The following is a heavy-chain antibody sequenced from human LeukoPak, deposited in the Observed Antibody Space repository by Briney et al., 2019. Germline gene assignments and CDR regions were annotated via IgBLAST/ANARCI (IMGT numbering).Heavy chain of an antibody. Sequence: ASVKVSCKASGYTFTGYYMHWVRQAPGQGLEWMGRINPNSGGTNYAQKFQGRVTMTRDTSISTAYMELSRLRSDDTAAYYCASLTRGYSYGNFDYWGQGTLVTVSS. D-gene: IGHD5-18*01. CDR3: ASLTRGYSYGNFDY. CDR2: INPNSGGT. CDR1: GYTFTGYY. J-gene: IGHJ4*02. V-gene: IGHV1-2*06.